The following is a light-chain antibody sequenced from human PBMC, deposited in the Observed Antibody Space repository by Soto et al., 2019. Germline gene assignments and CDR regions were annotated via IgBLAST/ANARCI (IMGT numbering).Light chain of an antibody. J-gene: IGLJ2*01. CDR1: SSDVGGYNY. CDR3: SSYTSSSTL. CDR2: EVS. V-gene: IGLV2-14*01. Sequence: QSFLTQPASVSGSPGRSITISCTGTSSDVGGYNYVSWYQQHPGKAPKLMIYEVSNRPSGVSNRFSGSKSGNTASLTISGLQAEDEADYYCSSYTSSSTLFGGGTKVTVL.